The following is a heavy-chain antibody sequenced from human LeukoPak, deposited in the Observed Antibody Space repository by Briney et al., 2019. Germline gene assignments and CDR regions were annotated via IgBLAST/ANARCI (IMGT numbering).Heavy chain of an antibody. CDR1: GGTFSSYA. CDR3: ARGSPSALTDYGMDV. J-gene: IGHJ6*04. CDR2: IIPIFGTA. V-gene: IGHV1-69*13. Sequence: ASVKVSCKASGGTFSSYAISWVRQAPGQGLEWMGGIIPIFGTANYAQKFQGRVTITADESTSTAYMELNSLRSEDTAVYYCARGSPSALTDYGMDVWGKGTTVTVSS. D-gene: IGHD4/OR15-4a*01.